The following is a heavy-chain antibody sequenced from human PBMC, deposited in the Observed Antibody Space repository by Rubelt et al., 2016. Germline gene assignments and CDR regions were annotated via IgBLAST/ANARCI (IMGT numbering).Heavy chain of an antibody. CDR2: INPNSGGT. CDR1: GYTFTGDY. J-gene: IGHJ4*02. Sequence: QVQLVQSGAEVKKPGAPVKVSCKASGYTFTGDYMHWVRQAPGQGLEWMGWINPNSGGTNYAQKFQGRVTMTRATSISTAYMELGRLRSDDTAVYYCARFAIGGHSSGYLFDYWGQGTLVTVSS. CDR3: ARFAIGGHSSGYLFDY. D-gene: IGHD3-22*01. V-gene: IGHV1-2*02.